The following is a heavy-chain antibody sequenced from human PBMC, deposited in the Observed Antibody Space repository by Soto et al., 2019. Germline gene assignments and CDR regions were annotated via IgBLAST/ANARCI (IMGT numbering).Heavy chain of an antibody. Sequence: SETLSLTCTVSGGSISNYYWSWIRQPPGRGLEWIGHIFYSGRTHNNPALKSRVTMSIDTYTNQFSLKMNSVTAADTAVYYCARHEGGAAADRPLDYWGQGTLVTVSS. CDR1: GGSISNYY. V-gene: IGHV4-59*04. D-gene: IGHD6-13*01. CDR3: ARHEGGAAADRPLDY. J-gene: IGHJ4*02. CDR2: IFYSGRT.